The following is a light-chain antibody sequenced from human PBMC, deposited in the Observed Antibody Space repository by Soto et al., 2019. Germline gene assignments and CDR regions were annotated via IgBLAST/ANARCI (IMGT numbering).Light chain of an antibody. J-gene: IGLJ2*01. Sequence: QSVLTQPPSASGTPGQTIGIPCSGGSSNIGSHTVNWYQQLPGTAPRLLIYSNTQRPSGVPDRFSGSKSGTSASLAISGLQSEYEGDYFCAAWDDSLNGVVFGGGTKLTVL. CDR1: SSNIGSHT. CDR2: SNT. V-gene: IGLV1-44*01. CDR3: AAWDDSLNGVV.